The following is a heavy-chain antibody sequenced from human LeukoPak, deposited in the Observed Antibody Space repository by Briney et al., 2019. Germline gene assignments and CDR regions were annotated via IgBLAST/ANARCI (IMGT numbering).Heavy chain of an antibody. CDR1: GGSISSSSYY. CDR3: ARDPASYYDSNGYFDY. Sequence: SETLSLTCTVSGGSISSSSYYWGWIRQPPGKGLEWIGYIYYSGSTYYNPSLKSRVTISVDTSKNQFSLKLSSVTAADTAVYYCARDPASYYDSNGYFDYWGQGTLVTVSS. J-gene: IGHJ4*02. V-gene: IGHV4-39*07. CDR2: IYYSGST. D-gene: IGHD3-22*01.